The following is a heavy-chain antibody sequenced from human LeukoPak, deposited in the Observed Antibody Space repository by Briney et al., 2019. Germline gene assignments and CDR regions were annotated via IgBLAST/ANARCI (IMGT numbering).Heavy chain of an antibody. D-gene: IGHD3-16*01. V-gene: IGHV4-34*01. CDR3: ASLMLSRFDY. Sequence: SETLSLTCAVYGGSFSGYYWSWIRQPPGKGLEWIGSIYYSGSTYYNPSLKSRVTISVDTSKNQFSLKLSSVTAADTAVYYCASLMLSRFDYWGQGTLVTVSS. CDR1: GGSFSGYY. J-gene: IGHJ4*02. CDR2: IYYSGST.